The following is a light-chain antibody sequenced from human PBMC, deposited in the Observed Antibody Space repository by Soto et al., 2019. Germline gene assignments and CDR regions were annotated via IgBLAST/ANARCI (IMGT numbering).Light chain of an antibody. CDR2: GVS. CDR3: QQYSSSPVT. Sequence: EIVLAQSPGTLSLSPGERATLSCRASQKVSNTYLAWYQQKPGHAPRLLIYGVSSRATGIPGRFSGSGSGTDFTLTISRLEPEDFAVYYCQQYSSSPVTVGGGTKVDSK. V-gene: IGKV3-20*01. J-gene: IGKJ4*01. CDR1: QKVSNTY.